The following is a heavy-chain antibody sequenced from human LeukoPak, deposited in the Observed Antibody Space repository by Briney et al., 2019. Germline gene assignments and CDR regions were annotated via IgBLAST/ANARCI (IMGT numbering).Heavy chain of an antibody. J-gene: IGHJ6*03. CDR1: GGSISSGGYY. Sequence: SETLSLTCTVSGGSISSGGYYWSWLRQHQGKGRVGYRYIYYSGSTYYNPPLKSRVTISVDTSKNQFSLKLSSMTAADTAVYYCARQLYSSSWYRNYYYYYYMDVWGKGTTVTVSS. D-gene: IGHD6-13*01. V-gene: IGHV4-31*03. CDR3: ARQLYSSSWYRNYYYYYYMDV. CDR2: IYYSGST.